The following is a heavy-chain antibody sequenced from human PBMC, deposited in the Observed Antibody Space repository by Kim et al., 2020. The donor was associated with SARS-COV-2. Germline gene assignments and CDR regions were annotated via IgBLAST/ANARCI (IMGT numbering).Heavy chain of an antibody. V-gene: IGHV4-39*07. Sequence: SETLSLTCTVSGDSIGSGFYYWSWLRQTPGQGLEWVGSVSYRGNTYSSPSLKSRVTLSVDTSKNQLSLSLTSVTATDTAVYFCARENCGGDCDPIYYYYGMDVWGRGASVTVSS. D-gene: IGHD2-21*02. CDR3: ARENCGGDCDPIYYYYGMDV. CDR1: GDSIGSGFYY. CDR2: VSYRGNT. J-gene: IGHJ6*02.